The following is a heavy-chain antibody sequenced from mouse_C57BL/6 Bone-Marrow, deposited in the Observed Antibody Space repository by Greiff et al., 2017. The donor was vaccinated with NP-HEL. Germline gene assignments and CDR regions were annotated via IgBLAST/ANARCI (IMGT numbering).Heavy chain of an antibody. V-gene: IGHV1-81*01. J-gene: IGHJ3*01. D-gene: IGHD2-4*01. CDR2: IYPRSGNT. CDR3: ARKEDYDYEFAY. CDR1: GYTFTSYG. Sequence: VKLVESEAELARPGASVKLSCKASGYTFTSYGISWVKQRTGQGLEWIGEIYPRSGNTYYNEKFKGKATLTADKSSSTAYMELRSLTSEDSAVYFCARKEDYDYEFAYWGQGTLVTVSA.